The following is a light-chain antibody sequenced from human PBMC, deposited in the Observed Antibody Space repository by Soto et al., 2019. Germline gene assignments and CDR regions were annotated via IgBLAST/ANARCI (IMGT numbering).Light chain of an antibody. CDR1: QGIGSW. J-gene: IGKJ5*01. CDR2: AAS. Sequence: DIQMTQSPSSVSASVGDRVTITCRASQGIGSWLAWYQQKPGKAPKVMNFAASNLQSGVPSRFSGSGSGTDFTLTISSLQPEDFGIYYCQQTDSFPLTFGQGTRLEIK. CDR3: QQTDSFPLT. V-gene: IGKV1-12*01.